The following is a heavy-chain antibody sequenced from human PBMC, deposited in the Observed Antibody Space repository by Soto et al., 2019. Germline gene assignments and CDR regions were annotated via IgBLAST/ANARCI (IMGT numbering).Heavy chain of an antibody. CDR1: GFTFTSSA. Sequence: GASVKVSCKASGFTFTSSAVQWVRQARGQRLEWIGRIVVGSGNTNYAQKFQERVTITRDMSTSTAYMELSSLRSEDTAVYYCAADPGYYYDSSGCILVHWGQGTLVTVSS. CDR2: IVVGSGNT. CDR3: AADPGYYYDSSGCILVH. J-gene: IGHJ4*02. D-gene: IGHD3-22*01. V-gene: IGHV1-58*01.